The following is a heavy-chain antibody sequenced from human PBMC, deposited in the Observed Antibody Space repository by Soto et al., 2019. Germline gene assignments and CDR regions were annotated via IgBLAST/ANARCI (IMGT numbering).Heavy chain of an antibody. CDR3: VSDWDHPDMSSWHLYYFEN. Sequence: ASVKVSCKASGYTFTANWIHWVRQAPGQGLEWMGWINPNSGGTNYAETFQGRVTMTRDTSINTAYMEVNGLTSDDTAVYFCVSDWDHPDMSSWHLYYFENCGQGTSVTVSS. CDR1: GYTFTANW. CDR2: INPNSGGT. J-gene: IGHJ1*01. V-gene: IGHV1-2*02. D-gene: IGHD6-13*01.